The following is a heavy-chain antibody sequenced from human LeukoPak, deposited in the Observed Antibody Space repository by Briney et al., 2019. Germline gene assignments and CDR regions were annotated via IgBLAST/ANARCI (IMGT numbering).Heavy chain of an antibody. CDR3: ARGRTYYYDSSGYSITAYYFDY. CDR1: GFTVSSTY. J-gene: IGHJ4*02. V-gene: IGHV3-53*01. Sequence: GGSLRLSCAASGFTVSSTYISWVRQAPGKGLEWVSVIYRDGATPYADSVKGRFTISRDNSKNTVYLQMNSLRAEDTAVYYCARGRTYYYDSSGYSITAYYFDYWGQGTLVTVSS. D-gene: IGHD3-22*01. CDR2: IYRDGAT.